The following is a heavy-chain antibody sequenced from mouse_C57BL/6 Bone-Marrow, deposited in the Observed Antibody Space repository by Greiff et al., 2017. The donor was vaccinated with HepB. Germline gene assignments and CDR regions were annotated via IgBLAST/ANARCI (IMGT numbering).Heavy chain of an antibody. CDR2: INPDSSTI. J-gene: IGHJ1*03. Sequence: PAPAVDFSRYWMRWVRRAPGKGLEWIGEINPDSSTINYAPSLKDKFIISRDNAKNTLYLQMSKVRSEDTALYYCARVHYYGSSWYFDVWGTGTTVSVSS. D-gene: IGHD1-1*01. CDR3: ARVHYYGSSWYFDV. V-gene: IGHV4-1*01. CDR1: AVDFSRYW.